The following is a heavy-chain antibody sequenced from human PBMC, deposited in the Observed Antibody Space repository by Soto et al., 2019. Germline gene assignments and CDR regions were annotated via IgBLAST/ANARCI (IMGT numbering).Heavy chain of an antibody. CDR2: IIAFSDIV. V-gene: IGHV1-69*12. CDR1: GGTFGIYA. CDR3: ARSLYSSSWFHSGNSYYYYGMDV. D-gene: IGHD6-13*01. J-gene: IGHJ6*02. Sequence: QVQLVQSGAEVKKPGSSVKVSCKASGGTFGIYAITWVRQAPGQGLEWMGGIIAFSDIVNYTQKLQGRDTITADESTNTAYMDLSSLRSEDTAVYYCARSLYSSSWFHSGNSYYYYGMDVWGQGTTVTVSS.